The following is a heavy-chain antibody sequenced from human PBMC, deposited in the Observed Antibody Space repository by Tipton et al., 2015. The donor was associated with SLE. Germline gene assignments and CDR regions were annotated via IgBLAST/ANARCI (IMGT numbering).Heavy chain of an antibody. CDR1: GFTFSSYG. Sequence: SLRLSCAASGFTFSSYGMHWVRQAPGKGLEWVAVISYDGSNKYYADSVKGRFTISRDNSKNTLYLQMNSLRAEDTAVYYCARHHWGDFWGQGTTVTVSS. CDR3: ARHHWGDF. J-gene: IGHJ6*02. D-gene: IGHD7-27*01. CDR2: ISYDGSNK. V-gene: IGHV3-30*03.